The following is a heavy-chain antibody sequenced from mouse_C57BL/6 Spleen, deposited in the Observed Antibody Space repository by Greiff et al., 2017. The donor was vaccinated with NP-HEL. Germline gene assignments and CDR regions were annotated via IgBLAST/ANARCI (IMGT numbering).Heavy chain of an antibody. D-gene: IGHD2-4*01. CDR3: ARRGYDYEGFAY. Sequence: LQESGPELVKPGASVKISCKASGYAFSSSWMNWVKQRPGKGLEWIGRIYPGDGDTNYNGKFKGKATLTADKSSSTAYMQLSSLTSEDSAVYFCARRGYDYEGFAYWGQGTLVTVSA. V-gene: IGHV1-82*01. CDR2: IYPGDGDT. CDR1: GYAFSSSW. J-gene: IGHJ3*01.